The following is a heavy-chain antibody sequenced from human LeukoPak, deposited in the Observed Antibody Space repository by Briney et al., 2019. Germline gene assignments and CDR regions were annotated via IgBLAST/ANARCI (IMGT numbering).Heavy chain of an antibody. J-gene: IGHJ4*02. CDR2: ISSNWGST. CDR1: GFTFSNYA. CDR3: VKDSAEGPSRKVDGSGFYSGYFDC. Sequence: LAGGSLRLSCSASGFTFSNYAMHWVRQAPGKGLDYVSTISSNWGSTYYAESMKGRFTISRDNSKNTLDLQMNSLRPEDTAVYFCVKDSAEGPSRKVDGSGFYSGYFDCWGQGTLVTVSS. D-gene: IGHD3-22*01. V-gene: IGHV3-64D*09.